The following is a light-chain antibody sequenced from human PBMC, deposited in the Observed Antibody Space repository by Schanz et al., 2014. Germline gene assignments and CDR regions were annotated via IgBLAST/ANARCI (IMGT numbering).Light chain of an antibody. V-gene: IGKV3-15*01. CDR3: QQYDNWWT. Sequence: EIVLTQSPGTLSLSPGERATLSCRASQSVSSSDLAWYQQNPGQAPRLLIYGASTRATGVPARFSGSGSGTEFTLTISSLQSEDFVVYYCQQYDNWWTFGPGTKVEIK. J-gene: IGKJ1*01. CDR2: GAS. CDR1: QSVSSSD.